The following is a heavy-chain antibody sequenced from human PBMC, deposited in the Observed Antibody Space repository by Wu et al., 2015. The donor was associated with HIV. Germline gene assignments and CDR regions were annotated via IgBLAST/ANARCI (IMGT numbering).Heavy chain of an antibody. CDR2: INPNSGGT. CDR1: GYTFNDYY. J-gene: IGHJ3*01. V-gene: IGHV1-2*02. Sequence: QVQLVQSGAEVKKPGASMKVSCKASGYTFNDYYIQWVRQAPGQGLEWMGWINPNSGGTNYAQNFEDRVTMTRDTSITTVYMELRSLRSDDTAVYYCARDLRKSTAFDLWGQGTVVTVSS. CDR3: ARDLRKSTAFDL. D-gene: IGHD1-14*01.